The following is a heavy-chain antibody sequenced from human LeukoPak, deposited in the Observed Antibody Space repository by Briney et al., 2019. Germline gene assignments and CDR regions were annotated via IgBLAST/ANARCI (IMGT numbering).Heavy chain of an antibody. CDR1: GGSISSYY. V-gene: IGHV4-59*01. Sequence: SETLPLTCTVSGGSISSYYWSRIRQPPGKGLEWIGYIYYSGSTNYNPSLKSRVTISVDTSKNQFSLKLSSVTAADTAVYYCARVAPKDLYSSSSGAFDIWGQGTMVTVSS. D-gene: IGHD6-6*01. CDR2: IYYSGST. CDR3: ARVAPKDLYSSSSGAFDI. J-gene: IGHJ3*02.